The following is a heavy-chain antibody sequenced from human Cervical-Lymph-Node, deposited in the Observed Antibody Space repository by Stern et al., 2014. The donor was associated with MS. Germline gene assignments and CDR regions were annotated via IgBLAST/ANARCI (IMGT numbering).Heavy chain of an antibody. CDR1: GFTFSSYG. J-gene: IGHJ4*02. V-gene: IGHV3-33*01. CDR3: ARHYYDSSGYDGIDY. CDR2: IWYDGSNK. Sequence: VQLVESGGGVVQPGRSLRLSCAASGFTFSSYGMHWVRQAPGKGLEWVAVIWYDGSNKYYADSVKGRFTISRDNSKNTLYLQMNSLRAEDTAVYYCARHYYDSSGYDGIDYWGQGTLVTVSS. D-gene: IGHD3-22*01.